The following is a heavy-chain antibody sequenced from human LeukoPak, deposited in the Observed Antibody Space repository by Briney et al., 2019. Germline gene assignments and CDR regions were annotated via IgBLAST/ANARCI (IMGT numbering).Heavy chain of an antibody. CDR1: EFTFSSYW. Sequence: GGSLRLSCAASEFTFSSYWMHWVRQGPGKGLVWVSRINTDGSSTRYADSVKGRFTISRDNAKNTLYLQMNSLRAEDTAVYYCARESRFCSSTSCYRPEDYWGQGTLVTVSS. V-gene: IGHV3-74*01. D-gene: IGHD2-2*01. CDR2: INTDGSST. CDR3: ARESRFCSSTSCYRPEDY. J-gene: IGHJ4*02.